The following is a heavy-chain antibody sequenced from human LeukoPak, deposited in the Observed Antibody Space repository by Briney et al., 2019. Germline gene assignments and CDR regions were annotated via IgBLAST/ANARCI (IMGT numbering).Heavy chain of an antibody. CDR2: IIPILGIA. V-gene: IGHV1-69*04. CDR3: AREGAVAGTDY. CDR1: GGTFSSYA. D-gene: IGHD6-19*01. Sequence: SVKVSCKASGGTFSSYAISWVRQAPGQGLEWMGRIIPILGIANYAQKFQGRVTITADKSTSTAYMELSSLRSEDTAVYYCAREGAVAGTDYWGQGTLVTVSS. J-gene: IGHJ4*02.